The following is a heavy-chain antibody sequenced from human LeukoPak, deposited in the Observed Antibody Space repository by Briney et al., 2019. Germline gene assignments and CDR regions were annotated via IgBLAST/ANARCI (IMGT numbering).Heavy chain of an antibody. CDR3: TREVSGSLYFDY. J-gene: IGHJ4*02. D-gene: IGHD1-26*01. V-gene: IGHV3-21*01. CDR2: ISSSSSYI. Sequence: PGGSLRLSCAASGFTFSNYSMNWVRQAPGKGLEWVSSISSSSSYIYYADSVEGRFTISRDNAKNTLYLQMNSLRAEDTAVYYCTREVSGSLYFDYWGQGTPVTVSS. CDR1: GFTFSNYS.